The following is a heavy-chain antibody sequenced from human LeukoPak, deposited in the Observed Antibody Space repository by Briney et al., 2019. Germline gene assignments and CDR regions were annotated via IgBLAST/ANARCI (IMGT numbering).Heavy chain of an antibody. V-gene: IGHV4-38-2*02. CDR3: ARDWGPDMITFGGVYFDY. CDR2: IYHSGST. Sequence: PSETLSLTCTVSGYSISSGYYWGWIRQPPGKGLEWIGSIYHSGSTYYNPSLKSRVTISVDTSKNQFSLKLSSVTAADTAVYYCARDWGPDMITFGGVYFDYWGQGTLVTVSS. J-gene: IGHJ4*02. D-gene: IGHD3-16*01. CDR1: GYSISSGYY.